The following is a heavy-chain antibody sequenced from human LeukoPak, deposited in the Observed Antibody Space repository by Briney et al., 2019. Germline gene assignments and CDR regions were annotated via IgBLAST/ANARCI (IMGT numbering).Heavy chain of an antibody. CDR1: GGSISSGGYY. D-gene: IGHD1-26*01. Sequence: SETLSLTCTVSGGSISSGGYYWSWIRQHPGKGLEWIGYIYYSGSTYYNPSLKSRVTISVDTSKNQFSLKLSSVTAADTAVYYCARDGREHDAFDIWGQETMVSVS. CDR2: IYYSGST. V-gene: IGHV4-31*03. J-gene: IGHJ3*02. CDR3: ARDGREHDAFDI.